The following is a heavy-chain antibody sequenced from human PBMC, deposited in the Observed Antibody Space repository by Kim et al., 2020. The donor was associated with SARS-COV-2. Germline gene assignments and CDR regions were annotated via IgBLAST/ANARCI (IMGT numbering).Heavy chain of an antibody. CDR1: GLSFDDSA. Sequence: GGSLRLSCAASGLSFDDSAMNWVRQPPGKGLEWVAVISYDGRNKDYADSVKGRFTISRDNSKRTLYLQMNRLRVEDTAVYYCARGNYYESVSLSDYYNGMDVWGQGTTVTVSS. D-gene: IGHD3-10*01. J-gene: IGHJ6*02. CDR2: ISYDGRNK. CDR3: ARGNYYESVSLSDYYNGMDV. V-gene: IGHV3-30-3*01.